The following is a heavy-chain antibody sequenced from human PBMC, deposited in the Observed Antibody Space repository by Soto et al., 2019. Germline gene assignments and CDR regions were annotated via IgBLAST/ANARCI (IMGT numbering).Heavy chain of an antibody. CDR3: ARCSYVSGSYCSFDY. V-gene: IGHV3-33*08. J-gene: IGHJ4*02. CDR2: IWYDGSNK. CDR1: GFTFSNYG. Sequence: GGSLRLSCAASGFTFSNYGMHWVRQAPGKGLEWVAVIWYDGSNKYYTDSVKGRFTISRDNSKNTLYLQMNSLRAEDTAVYYCARCSYVSGSYCSFDYWGQGTLVTVSS. D-gene: IGHD3-10*01.